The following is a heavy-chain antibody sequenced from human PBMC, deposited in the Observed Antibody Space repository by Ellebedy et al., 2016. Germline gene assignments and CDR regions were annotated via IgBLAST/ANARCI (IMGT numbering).Heavy chain of an antibody. CDR3: TRGQFNAFDI. J-gene: IGHJ3*02. D-gene: IGHD5-24*01. V-gene: IGHV6-1*01. CDR2: TYYRSKWHN. Sequence: SQTLSLTXAISGDTTFGQNVAWTWIRQSPSRGLEWLGRTYYRSKWHNDYAVSVKSRIIINADTSKNQFSLQLNSVTPEDTAMYYCTRGQFNAFDIWGQGTMVTVSS. CDR1: GDTTFGQNVA.